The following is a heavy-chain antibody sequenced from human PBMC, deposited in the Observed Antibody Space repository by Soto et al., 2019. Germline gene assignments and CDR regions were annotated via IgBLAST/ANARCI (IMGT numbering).Heavy chain of an antibody. Sequence: ASVKVSCKASGYTFNTYGINWVRQAPGQGLEWMGWINTDSGNPSYAQKFQGRVSMTRDTSSGTAYMEMRSLTSDDTAVYYCTRKKCIGDCYLFDYWGQGTLVT. CDR2: INTDSGNP. J-gene: IGHJ4*02. CDR1: GYTFNTYG. CDR3: TRKKCIGDCYLFDY. V-gene: IGHV1-18*01. D-gene: IGHD2-21*02.